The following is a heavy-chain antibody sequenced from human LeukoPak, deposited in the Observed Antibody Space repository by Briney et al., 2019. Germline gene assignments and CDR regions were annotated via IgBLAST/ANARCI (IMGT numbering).Heavy chain of an antibody. CDR3: AKDRGSGGDNYYYYGMDV. Sequence: SGRSLRLSCAASGFTFDDYAMHWVRQAPGKGLEWVSGISWNSGSIGYADSVEGRFTISRDNAKNSLYLQMNSLRAEDTALYYCAKDRGSGGDNYYYYGMDVWGQGTTVTVS. V-gene: IGHV3-9*01. D-gene: IGHD2-21*02. CDR1: GFTFDDYA. J-gene: IGHJ6*02. CDR2: ISWNSGSI.